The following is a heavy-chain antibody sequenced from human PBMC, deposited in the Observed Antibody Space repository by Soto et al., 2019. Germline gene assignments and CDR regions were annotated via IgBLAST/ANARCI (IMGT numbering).Heavy chain of an antibody. V-gene: IGHV4-31*03. Sequence: PSETLSLTCTVSGGSISSGGYYWSWIRQHPGKGLEWIGYIYYSGSTYYNPSLKSRVTISVDTSKNQFSLKLSSVTAADTAVYYCARGSKGRYKINWFDPWGQGTLVTVSS. CDR2: IYYSGST. J-gene: IGHJ5*02. CDR3: ARGSKGRYKINWFDP. D-gene: IGHD1-1*01. CDR1: GGSISSGGYY.